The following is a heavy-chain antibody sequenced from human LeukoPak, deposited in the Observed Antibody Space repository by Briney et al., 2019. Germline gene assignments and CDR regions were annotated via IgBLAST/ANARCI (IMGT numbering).Heavy chain of an antibody. CDR1: GFIVSSYY. J-gene: IGHJ4*02. CDR2: IYNDGRT. D-gene: IGHD3-16*01. CDR3: AGGSPRGGDSDD. Sequence: GGSLRLSCAASGFIVSSYYMSWVRQAPGKGLEWVSIIYNDGRTYYVDSVKGRFTISRDNSKNTVYLQMNSLRVEDTAVYYCAGGSPRGGDSDDWGQGTLVTVSS. V-gene: IGHV3-53*01.